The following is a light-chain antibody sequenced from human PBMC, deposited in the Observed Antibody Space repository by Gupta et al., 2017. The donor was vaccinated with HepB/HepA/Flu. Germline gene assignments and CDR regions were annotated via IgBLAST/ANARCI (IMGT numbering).Light chain of an antibody. Sequence: DIVMTQSPLSLPVTPGESASISCRSSQSLVKSNGYNYLEWYLQKPGQSPQLLLYLGSNRASGVPDRFSGSGAGADFTLKISRVEADDVGVYYCMQDRQSPRTFGQGTKLEIK. J-gene: IGKJ2*02. CDR3: MQDRQSPRT. V-gene: IGKV2-28*01. CDR1: QSLVKSNGYNY. CDR2: LGS.